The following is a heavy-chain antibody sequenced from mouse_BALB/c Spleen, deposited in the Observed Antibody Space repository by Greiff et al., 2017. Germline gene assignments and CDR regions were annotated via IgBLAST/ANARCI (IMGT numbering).Heavy chain of an antibody. CDR1: GFNIKDTY. V-gene: IGHV14-3*02. CDR2: IDPANGNT. J-gene: IGHJ4*01. Sequence: EVQLQESGAELVKPGASVKLSCTASGFNIKDTYMHWVKQRPEQGLEWIGRIDPANGNTKYDPKFQGKATITADTSSNTAYLQLSSLTSEDTAVYYCAKDLLYDGYTDYWGQGTSVTVSS. CDR3: AKDLLYDGYTDY. D-gene: IGHD2-3*01.